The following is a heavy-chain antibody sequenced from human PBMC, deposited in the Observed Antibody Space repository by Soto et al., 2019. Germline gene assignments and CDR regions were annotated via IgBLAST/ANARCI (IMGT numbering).Heavy chain of an antibody. J-gene: IGHJ4*02. CDR3: ARVLRDYSNYLFDY. V-gene: IGHV4-30-4*01. CDR1: GGSISSGDYY. Sequence: QVQLQESGPGLVKPSQTLSLTCTVSGGSISSGDYYWSWIRRPPGKGLEWIGYIYYSGSTYYNPSPKSRVNNPVDTSKNQFSLKLGSVAAADPAVDYWARVLRDYSNYLFDYWGQGTLVTVSS. CDR2: IYYSGST. D-gene: IGHD4-4*01.